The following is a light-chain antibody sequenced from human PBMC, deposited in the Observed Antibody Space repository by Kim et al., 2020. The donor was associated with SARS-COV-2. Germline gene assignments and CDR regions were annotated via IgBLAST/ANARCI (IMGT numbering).Light chain of an antibody. Sequence: SSELTQDPAVSVALGQTVRITCQGDRLRSYYATWYQQKPGQAPRLVIYGKNNRPSGIPDRFSGSSSGNTASLTITGTQEGDEADYYCNSRDSNDNVVFGGVTKLTVL. CDR1: RLRSYY. J-gene: IGLJ2*01. CDR2: GKN. V-gene: IGLV3-19*01. CDR3: NSRDSNDNVV.